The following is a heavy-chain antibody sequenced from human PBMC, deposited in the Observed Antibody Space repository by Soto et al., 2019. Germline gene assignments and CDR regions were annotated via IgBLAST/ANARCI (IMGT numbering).Heavy chain of an antibody. CDR1: GYSFTNYW. D-gene: IGHD7-27*01. CDR2: IYPGDSDT. V-gene: IGHV5-51*01. CDR3: ARGPPGDSLYYGMDV. J-gene: IGHJ6*02. Sequence: GESLKISCKGSGYSFTNYWIGWVRQMPGKGLEWMGIIYPGDSDTRYSPSFQGQVTISADKSISTAYLQWSSLKASDTAMYYCARGPPGDSLYYGMDVWGQGTTVTAP.